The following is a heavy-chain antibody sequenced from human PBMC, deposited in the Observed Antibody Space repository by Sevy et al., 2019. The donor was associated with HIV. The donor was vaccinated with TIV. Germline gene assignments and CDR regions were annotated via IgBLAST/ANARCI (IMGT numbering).Heavy chain of an antibody. CDR3: TAGDLGRFDY. CDR1: GFTFSGAA. J-gene: IGHJ4*02. V-gene: IGHV3-73*01. Sequence: GGSLRLSCAASGFTFSGAAMFWVRQASGKGLEWIGRIRSKANNYATVYGASVKGRFIISRDDSKNTTYLQMNSLKIADTAVYYCTAGDLGRFDYWGRGSLVTVSS. D-gene: IGHD3-16*01. CDR2: IRSKANNYAT.